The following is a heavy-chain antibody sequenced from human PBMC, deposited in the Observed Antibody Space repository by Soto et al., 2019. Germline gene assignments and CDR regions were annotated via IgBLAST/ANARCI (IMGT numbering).Heavy chain of an antibody. D-gene: IGHD3-10*01. Sequence: ASVKVSCKASGFTLNDFGVSWVRQAPGQGLEWMGWISGYDGNTNFAQKYEGRVTMTIDSSTSTAYMELRNLRSDDTAMYYCAREKRFGQTPFDSWGQGTLVTV. V-gene: IGHV1-18*01. J-gene: IGHJ4*02. CDR3: AREKRFGQTPFDS. CDR2: ISGYDGNT. CDR1: GFTLNDFG.